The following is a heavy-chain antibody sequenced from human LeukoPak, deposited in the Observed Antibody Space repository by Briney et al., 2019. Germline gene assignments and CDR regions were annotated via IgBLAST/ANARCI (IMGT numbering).Heavy chain of an antibody. CDR3: ARAFGVVGATNPGY. CDR2: IKQDGSEK. V-gene: IGHV3-7*01. J-gene: IGHJ4*02. Sequence: GGSLRLSCAASGFTYSNHWMSWVRQAPGKGLEWVANIKQDGSEKYYVDSVKGRFTISRDNAKNSLYLQMNSLRAEDTAVYYCARAFGVVGATNPGYWGQGTLVTVSS. CDR1: GFTYSNHW. D-gene: IGHD1-26*01.